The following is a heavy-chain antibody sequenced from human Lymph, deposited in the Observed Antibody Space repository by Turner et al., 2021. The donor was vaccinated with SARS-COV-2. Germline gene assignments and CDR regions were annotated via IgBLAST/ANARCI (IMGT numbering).Heavy chain of an antibody. D-gene: IGHD6-25*01. V-gene: IGHV1-8*01. Sequence: QVQLVQSGAEVKQPGASVKVSCKASGYTFTSYDINWVRQATGQGLEWMGWMNPNSGYTGYAQKCQGRVTMTRNTSISTAYMELNSLTSDDTDVYYCAKGDGYPPHGLLDPWGQGTLVTVSS. CDR1: GYTFTSYD. J-gene: IGHJ5*02. CDR3: AKGDGYPPHGLLDP. CDR2: MNPNSGYT.